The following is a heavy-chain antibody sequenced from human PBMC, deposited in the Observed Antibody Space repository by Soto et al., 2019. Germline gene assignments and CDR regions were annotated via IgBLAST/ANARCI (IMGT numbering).Heavy chain of an antibody. CDR2: ISAGNGNT. CDR3: ARTSMQSRGYSYGHGGMDV. D-gene: IGHD5-18*01. Sequence: ASVKVSCKASGYTFTSYAMHWVRQAPGQRLEWMGWISAGNGNTKYSQKFQGHVTISADKSISTAYLQWSSLKASDTAMYYCARTSMQSRGYSYGHGGMDVWGQGTTVTVSS. V-gene: IGHV1-3*01. CDR1: GYTFTSYA. J-gene: IGHJ6*02.